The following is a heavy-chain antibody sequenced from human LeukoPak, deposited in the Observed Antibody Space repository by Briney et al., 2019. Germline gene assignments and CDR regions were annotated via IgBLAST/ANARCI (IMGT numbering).Heavy chain of an antibody. V-gene: IGHV3-74*01. Sequence: GGSLRLSCVASGFTFSSYWMHWVRQAPGKGLVWVSRINTDGSTTNYADSVKGRFTISRDNAENTLYLQMNSLGAEDTAVYYCARGSPAAVWGQGALVTVSS. D-gene: IGHD6-25*01. CDR3: ARGSPAAV. J-gene: IGHJ4*02. CDR2: INTDGSTT. CDR1: GFTFSSYW.